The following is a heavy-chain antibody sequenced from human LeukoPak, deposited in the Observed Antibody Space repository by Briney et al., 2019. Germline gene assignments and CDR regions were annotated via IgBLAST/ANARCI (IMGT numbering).Heavy chain of an antibody. J-gene: IGHJ4*02. Sequence: GSLRLSCAASGFTFRSYTMAWVRQAPGRGLEWVSGISGGGDTTYYVDSVNGRFTISRDNSKNTLYLQLNSLTAEDTAVYYCAKELRSHTGWPFDYWGQGTLVTVSS. CDR3: AKELRSHTGWPFDY. CDR2: ISGGGDTT. D-gene: IGHD5-12*01. V-gene: IGHV3-23*01. CDR1: GFTFRSYT.